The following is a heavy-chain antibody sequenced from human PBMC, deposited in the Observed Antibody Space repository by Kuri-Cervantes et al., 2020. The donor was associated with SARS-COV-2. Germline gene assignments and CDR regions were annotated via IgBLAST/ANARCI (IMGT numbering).Heavy chain of an antibody. CDR3: ATPGVTTLSPESDAFDI. J-gene: IGHJ3*02. D-gene: IGHD4-17*01. CDR2: IIPIFGTA. Sequence: SVKVSCKASGYTFTSYDINWVRQAPGQGLEWMGGIIPIFGTANYAQKFQGRVTITTDESTSTAYMELSSLRSEDTAVYYCATPGVTTLSPESDAFDIWGQGTMVTVSS. V-gene: IGHV1-69*05. CDR1: GYTFTSYD.